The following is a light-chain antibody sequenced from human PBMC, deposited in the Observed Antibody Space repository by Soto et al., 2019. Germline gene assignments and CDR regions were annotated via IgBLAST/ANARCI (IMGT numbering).Light chain of an antibody. CDR2: EVS. CDR1: RSDIGSNNY. V-gene: IGLV2-14*01. Sequence: QSALTQPASVSGSPGQSITISCTGTRSDIGSNNYVSWFQQRPGKAPTLIIYEVSHRPSGVSNHFSGSKSGNTASLTISGLLPEDEAEYYCSSYTTTTRLFGGGTKLTVL. J-gene: IGLJ3*02. CDR3: SSYTTTTRL.